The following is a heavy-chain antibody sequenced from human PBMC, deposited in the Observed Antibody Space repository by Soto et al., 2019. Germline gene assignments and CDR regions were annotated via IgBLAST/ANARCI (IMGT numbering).Heavy chain of an antibody. J-gene: IGHJ5*02. CDR2: IYHSGST. D-gene: IGHD2-2*02. CDR1: GGSISSGGYS. V-gene: IGHV4-30-2*01. CDR3: ARDRVVPAAIGASWFDP. Sequence: SETLSLTCAVSGGSISSGGYSWSWIRQPPGKGLEWIGYIYHSGSTYYNPSLKSRVTISVDRSKNQFSLKLSSVTAADTAVYFCARDRVVPAAIGASWFDPWGQGTLVTVSS.